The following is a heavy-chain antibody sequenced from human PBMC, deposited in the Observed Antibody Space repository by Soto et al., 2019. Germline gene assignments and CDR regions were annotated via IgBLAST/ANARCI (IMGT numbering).Heavy chain of an antibody. Sequence: SETLSLTCAVYGGSFSCYYWSWIRQPPGKGLEWIGEINHSGSTNYNPSLKSRVTISVDTSKNQFSLKLSSVTAADTAVYYCARGLGGTTVTSYYFDYWGQGTLVTVSS. D-gene: IGHD4-17*01. J-gene: IGHJ4*02. V-gene: IGHV4-34*01. CDR1: GGSFSCYY. CDR2: INHSGST. CDR3: ARGLGGTTVTSYYFDY.